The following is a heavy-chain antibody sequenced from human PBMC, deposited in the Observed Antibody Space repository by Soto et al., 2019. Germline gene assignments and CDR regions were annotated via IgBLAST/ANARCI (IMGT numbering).Heavy chain of an antibody. Sequence: SETLSLTCTVSGGCVGSGSYYWSWIRQPPGKGLEWIGYIYYSGSTNYNPSLKSRVTISVDTSKKQFSLKLSSVTAADTAVYYCARGRTYGSGSYYDPGYFDYWGQGTLVTVSS. J-gene: IGHJ4*02. CDR1: GGCVGSGSYY. D-gene: IGHD3-10*01. CDR3: ARGRTYGSGSYYDPGYFDY. V-gene: IGHV4-61*01. CDR2: IYYSGST.